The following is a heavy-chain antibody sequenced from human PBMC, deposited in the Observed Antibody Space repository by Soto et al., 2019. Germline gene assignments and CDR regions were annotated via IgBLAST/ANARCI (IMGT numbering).Heavy chain of an antibody. CDR1: GYIFTNYY. V-gene: IGHV1-46*01. Sequence: QVQLVQSGAEVKKPGASVKVSCKASGYIFTNYYMHWVRQAPGQGLEWMGVINPSGGATSYAQNFQDRVTMTRDTSTTTIYMELTNLKSEDTAVYSCVRERRLSDWQIQQFDHWGQGTLVTVSS. D-gene: IGHD3-9*01. J-gene: IGHJ4*02. CDR3: VRERRLSDWQIQQFDH. CDR2: INPSGGAT.